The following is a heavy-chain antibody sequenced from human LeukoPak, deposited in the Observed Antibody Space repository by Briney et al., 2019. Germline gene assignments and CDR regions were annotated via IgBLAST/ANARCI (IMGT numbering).Heavy chain of an antibody. CDR3: ARDLDIVATIGYYGMDV. CDR1: GFTFSSYS. J-gene: IGHJ6*02. Sequence: GGSLRLSCAASGFTFSSYSMSWVRQAPGKGLEWVSSISSSSYIYYADSVKGRFTISRDNAKNSLYLQMNSLRAEDTAVYYCARDLDIVATIGYYGMDVWGQGTTVTVSS. D-gene: IGHD5-12*01. V-gene: IGHV3-21*01. CDR2: ISSSSYI.